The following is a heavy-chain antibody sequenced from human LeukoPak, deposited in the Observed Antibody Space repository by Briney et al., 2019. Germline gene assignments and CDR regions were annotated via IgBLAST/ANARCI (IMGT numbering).Heavy chain of an antibody. CDR1: GYSFTSYW. CDR3: ARFRDDYGDYVSNYYYGMDV. V-gene: IGHV5-51*01. J-gene: IGHJ6*02. Sequence: AGESLKISCKGSGYSFTSYWIGWVRQMPGKGLEWMGIIYPGDSDTRYSPSFQGQVTISADKSISTAYLQWSSLKASDTAMYYCARFRDDYGDYVSNYYYGMDVWGQGTTVTVSS. D-gene: IGHD4-17*01. CDR2: IYPGDSDT.